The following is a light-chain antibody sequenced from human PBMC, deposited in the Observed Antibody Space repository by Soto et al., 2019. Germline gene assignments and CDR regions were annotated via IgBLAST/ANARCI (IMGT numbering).Light chain of an antibody. CDR2: GAS. V-gene: IGKV1-39*01. CDR3: QQSFSVPLT. J-gene: IGKJ4*01. Sequence: DIQMTQSPSSLSASVGDRVTITCRASQYITTYLNWYEHKPGTAPKLLIYGASSLQSGVPSRFSGNGSGTDFTLTISSLQPEDFATYYCQQSFSVPLTFGGGTKVEIK. CDR1: QYITTY.